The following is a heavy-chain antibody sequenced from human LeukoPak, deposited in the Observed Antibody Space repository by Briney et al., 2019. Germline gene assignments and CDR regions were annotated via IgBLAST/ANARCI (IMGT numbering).Heavy chain of an antibody. V-gene: IGHV4-38-2*02. CDR2: IYHSGST. CDR1: GYSISSGYY. CDR3: ARAGSDYYYMDV. Sequence: SETLSLTCTVSGYSISSGYYWGWIRQPPGKGLEWIGSIYHSGSTYYNPSLKSRVTISVDTSKNQFSLKLSSVTAADTAVYYCARAGSDYYYMDVWGKGTTVTVSS. J-gene: IGHJ6*03.